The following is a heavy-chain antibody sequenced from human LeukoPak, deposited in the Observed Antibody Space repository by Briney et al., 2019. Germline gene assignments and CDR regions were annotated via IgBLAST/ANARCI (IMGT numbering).Heavy chain of an antibody. Sequence: GGSLRLSCAASGSTFSRCAMSWVRQAPGKGLEWVSVIYSGGSTYYADSVKGRFTISRHNSKNTLYLQMNSLRAEDTAVYYCARDRLLGYCSSTSCPYYYYYGMDVWGQGTTVTVSS. V-gene: IGHV3-53*04. CDR1: GSTFSRCA. J-gene: IGHJ6*02. D-gene: IGHD2-2*01. CDR2: IYSGGST. CDR3: ARDRLLGYCSSTSCPYYYYYGMDV.